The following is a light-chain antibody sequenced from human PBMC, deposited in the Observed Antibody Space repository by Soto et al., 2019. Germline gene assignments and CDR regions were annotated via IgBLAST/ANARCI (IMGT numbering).Light chain of an antibody. Sequence: EIVMTQSPATLSVSPGERATLSCRASQSVSSNLAWYQQKPGQAPRLLIYGASTRATGIPARFSGSGSETEFTLTISSLQSEDFAVYYCPHYNNWPVFGPGTKVDI. J-gene: IGKJ3*01. CDR2: GAS. V-gene: IGKV3-15*01. CDR1: QSVSSN. CDR3: PHYNNWPV.